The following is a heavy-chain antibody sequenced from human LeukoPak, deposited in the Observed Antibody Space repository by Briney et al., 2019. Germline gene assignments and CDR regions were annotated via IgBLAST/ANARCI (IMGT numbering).Heavy chain of an antibody. CDR1: GFTFSGYG. CDR3: ARGGTGDYYYGMDV. Sequence: PGGSLRLSCAASGFTFSGYGMHWVRQAPGKGLEWVAVMSPDGTNKYYADSVKGRFAISRDNSRNTLYLQMNSLRAEDTAVYYCARGGTGDYYYGMDVWGQGTTVTVS. CDR2: MSPDGTNK. D-gene: IGHD3/OR15-3a*01. J-gene: IGHJ6*02. V-gene: IGHV3-30*03.